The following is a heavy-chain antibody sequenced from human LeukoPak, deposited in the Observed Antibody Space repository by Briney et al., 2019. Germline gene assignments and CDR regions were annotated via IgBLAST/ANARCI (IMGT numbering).Heavy chain of an antibody. CDR1: GFTFSSYG. Sequence: GGSLRLSCAASGFTFSSYGMSWVRQAPGKGLEWVSAISGSGGSTYYADSVKGRFTISRDNSKNTLYLQMNSLRAEDTAVYYCAELTYYYDSSGPPSFDYWGQGTLVTVSS. CDR3: AELTYYYDSSGPPSFDY. J-gene: IGHJ4*02. V-gene: IGHV3-23*01. CDR2: ISGSGGST. D-gene: IGHD3-22*01.